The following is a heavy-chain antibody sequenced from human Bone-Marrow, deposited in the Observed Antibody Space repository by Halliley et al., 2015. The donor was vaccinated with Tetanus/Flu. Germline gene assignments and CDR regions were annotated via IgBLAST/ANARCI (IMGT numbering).Heavy chain of an antibody. CDR2: IKSETHGGTT. D-gene: IGHD6-6*01. V-gene: IGHV3-15*01. CDR3: TTHSSSYYYEY. J-gene: IGHJ4*02. CDR1: GFTFSDYA. Sequence: SLRLSCAASGFTFSDYAMHWVRQDPEKGLAWVGRIKSETHGGTTDYPAPVKGRFTVSRDDSKDTLYLHMNDLKSEDTAVYFCTTHSSSYYYEYWGQGTRVTVSS.